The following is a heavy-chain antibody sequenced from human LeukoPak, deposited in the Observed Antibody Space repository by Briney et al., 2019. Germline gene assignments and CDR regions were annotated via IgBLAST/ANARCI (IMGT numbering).Heavy chain of an antibody. D-gene: IGHD6-13*01. CDR3: AKAGYSSSWYYFDY. CDR1: GFTFGNYA. Sequence: AGGSLRLSCAASGFTFGNYAMSWVRQGPGKGLEWVSSISGSGGTTYYAESVKGRFTISRDNSQNTLYLQMNSLRAEDTAVYYCAKAGYSSSWYYFDYWGQGTLVTVSS. V-gene: IGHV3-23*01. J-gene: IGHJ4*02. CDR2: ISGSGGTT.